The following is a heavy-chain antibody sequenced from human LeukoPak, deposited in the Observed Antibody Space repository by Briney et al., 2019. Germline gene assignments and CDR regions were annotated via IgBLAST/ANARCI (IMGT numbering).Heavy chain of an antibody. CDR3: ARDSPSRGWPLDY. Sequence: PGGSLRLSCAASGFTVSSNYMSWVRQAPGKGLEWVSVIYSGGSTYYADSVKGRFTISRDNSKNTLYLQMNSLRAEDTAVYYCARDSPSRGWPLDYWGLGTLVTVSS. CDR2: IYSGGST. CDR1: GFTVSSNY. J-gene: IGHJ4*02. V-gene: IGHV3-66*02. D-gene: IGHD6-19*01.